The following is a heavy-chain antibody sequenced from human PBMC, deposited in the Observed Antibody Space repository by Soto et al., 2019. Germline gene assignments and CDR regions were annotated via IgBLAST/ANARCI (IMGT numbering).Heavy chain of an antibody. CDR3: AKGYSSSWPPAEYFQH. CDR2: ISGSSGST. D-gene: IGHD6-13*01. CDR1: GFTFSSYA. V-gene: IGHV3-23*01. J-gene: IGHJ1*01. Sequence: GGSLRLSCAASGFTFSSYAMNWVRQAPGKGLEWVSGISGSSGSTYYADSVKGRFTISRDDSKNTLYLQMYSLRAEDTAVYYCAKGYSSSWPPAEYFQHWGQGTLVTVSS.